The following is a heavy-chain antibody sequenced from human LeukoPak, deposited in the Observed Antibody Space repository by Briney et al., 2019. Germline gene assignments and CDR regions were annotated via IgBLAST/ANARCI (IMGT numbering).Heavy chain of an antibody. CDR2: IFPHDSDT. V-gene: IGHV5-51*01. J-gene: IGHJ4*02. CDR1: GVTFTNYW. Sequence: GESLKISCKSSGVTFTNYWIAWVRQMPGKGLEWLGIIFPHDSDTRYSPSFQGQVTISADKSITTAYLQWSSLRASDTALYYCARGGYSYGYVDNWGQGTLVTVSS. D-gene: IGHD5-18*01. CDR3: ARGGYSYGYVDN.